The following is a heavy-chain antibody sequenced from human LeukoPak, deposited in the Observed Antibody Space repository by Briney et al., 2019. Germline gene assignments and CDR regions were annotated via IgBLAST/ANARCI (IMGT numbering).Heavy chain of an antibody. Sequence: GGSLRLSCAASGLTFSSYSMNWVRQAPGKGLEWVSYISSSSSTIYYADSVKGRFTISRDNSKNTLYLQMNSLRAEDTAVYYCARDLGYSYGAAGYWGQGTLVTVSS. D-gene: IGHD5-18*01. J-gene: IGHJ4*02. CDR1: GLTFSSYS. CDR2: ISSSSSTI. CDR3: ARDLGYSYGAAGY. V-gene: IGHV3-48*01.